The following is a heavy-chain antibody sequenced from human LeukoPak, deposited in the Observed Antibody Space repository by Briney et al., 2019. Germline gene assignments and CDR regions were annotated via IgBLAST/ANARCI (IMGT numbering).Heavy chain of an antibody. D-gene: IGHD2-2*01. V-gene: IGHV1-3*01. CDR1: GYTFTSYA. J-gene: IGHJ4*02. CDR3: ARDGRSTSWTE. CDR2: INAGNGNT. Sequence: ASVKVSCKASGYTFTSYAMHWVRQATGQRLEWMGWINAGNGNTKYSQKFQGRVTITRDTSASTAYMELSSLRSEDTAVYYCARDGRSTSWTEWGQGTLVAVSS.